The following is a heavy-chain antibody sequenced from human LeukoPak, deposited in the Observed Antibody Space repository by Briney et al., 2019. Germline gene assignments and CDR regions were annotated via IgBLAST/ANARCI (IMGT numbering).Heavy chain of an antibody. V-gene: IGHV3-30*18. CDR3: AKDGTSSWFGVAT. Sequence: GRSLRLSCAASGFTFSDYDMQWVRQAPGKGLEWVALISTDGSDKDYADSVKGRFTLSRDNSKNTLYLQMNSLRVEDTAVYYCAKDGTSSWFGVATWGQGTLVTVSS. J-gene: IGHJ5*02. D-gene: IGHD6-13*01. CDR2: ISTDGSDK. CDR1: GFTFSDYD.